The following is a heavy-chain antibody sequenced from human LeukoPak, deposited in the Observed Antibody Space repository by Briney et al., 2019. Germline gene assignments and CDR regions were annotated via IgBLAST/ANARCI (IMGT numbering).Heavy chain of an antibody. CDR1: GYRFTSYL. J-gene: IGHJ4*02. CDR3: ARPKSRYAGVFDY. V-gene: IGHV5-51*01. CDR2: IYPGDSDS. D-gene: IGHD2-8*01. Sequence: GESLKISCKGSGYRFTSYLIGWVRPMPGKGLEWMGIIYPGDSDSRYSPSFQGQVTISADKSISTAYLQWSSLKASDTGMYYCARPKSRYAGVFDYWGQGTLVTVSS.